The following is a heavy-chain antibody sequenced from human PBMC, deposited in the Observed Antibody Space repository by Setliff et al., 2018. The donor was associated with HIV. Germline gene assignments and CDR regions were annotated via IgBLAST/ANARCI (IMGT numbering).Heavy chain of an antibody. J-gene: IGHJ4*02. CDR1: GGPLSGHY. Sequence: PSETLSLTCAVYGGPLSGHYWSWIRQPPGQGLEWIGETSHSGKTNYNPSLKSRVTISVDTSKNQFSLKLTSVTAADTAVYYCVTSSSWSSRLNFWGPGMLVTSP. CDR3: VTSSSWSSRLNF. CDR2: TSHSGKT. V-gene: IGHV4-34*01. D-gene: IGHD2-2*01.